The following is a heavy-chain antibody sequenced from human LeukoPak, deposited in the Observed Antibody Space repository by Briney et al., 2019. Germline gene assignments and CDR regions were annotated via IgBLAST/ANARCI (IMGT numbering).Heavy chain of an antibody. CDR3: AKDCYGDPASNSYYFDY. V-gene: IGHV3-43*01. J-gene: IGHJ4*02. CDR2: ISWDGGET. CDR1: GFTFDDYN. D-gene: IGHD4-17*01. Sequence: GGSLRLSCAASGFTFDDYNMHWVRQAPGKGLEWVSLISWDGGETHYADSVKGRFIISRDNSKNSLYLQMNSLRIEDTALYYCAKDCYGDPASNSYYFDYWGQGTLVTVSS.